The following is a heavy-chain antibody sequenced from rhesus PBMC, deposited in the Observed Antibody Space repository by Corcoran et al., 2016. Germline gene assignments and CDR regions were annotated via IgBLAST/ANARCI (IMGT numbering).Heavy chain of an antibody. V-gene: IGHV4-106*01. D-gene: IGHD2-2*01. CDR2: IYGSGGGT. CDR1: VGSLSADYF. Sequence: QVQLQESGPGLVKSSDTLSLTCAVSVGSLSADYFWHCLRTPPGKGMEWIWYIYGSGGGTNYNHSIKNRANISIDTSKNQFSLKLTAVTAADTAVYHCARVSTTSDGLNSWGQGVVVTVSS. CDR3: ARVSTTSDGLNS. J-gene: IGHJ6*01.